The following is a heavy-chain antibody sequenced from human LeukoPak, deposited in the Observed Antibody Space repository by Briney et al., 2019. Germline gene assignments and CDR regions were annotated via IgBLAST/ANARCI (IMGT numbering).Heavy chain of an antibody. D-gene: IGHD2-2*01. CDR3: AREVVVPAAGDYYYYMDV. J-gene: IGHJ6*03. V-gene: IGHV4-4*07. Sequence: PSETLSLTCTVSGGSISSYYWSWIRQPAGKGLEWIGRIYTSGSTNYNPSLKSRVTMSVDTSKNQFSLKLSSVTAADTAVYYCAREVVVPAAGDYYYYMDVWGKGTTATVSS. CDR1: GGSISSYY. CDR2: IYTSGST.